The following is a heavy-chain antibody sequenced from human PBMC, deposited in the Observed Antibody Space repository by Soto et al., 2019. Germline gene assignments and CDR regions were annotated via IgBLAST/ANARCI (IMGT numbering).Heavy chain of an antibody. Sequence: QVQLVESGGGVVQPGRSLRLSCAASGFTFSSYGMHWVRQAPGKGLEWVTVISYDGSNKLYADSVKGRFTISRDNSKNTLYLQMNSLRAEDTAVYYCAKEGEYSGSPIFDYWGQGTRVTVSS. CDR1: GFTFSSYG. V-gene: IGHV3-30*18. CDR3: AKEGEYSGSPIFDY. J-gene: IGHJ4*02. D-gene: IGHD1-26*01. CDR2: ISYDGSNK.